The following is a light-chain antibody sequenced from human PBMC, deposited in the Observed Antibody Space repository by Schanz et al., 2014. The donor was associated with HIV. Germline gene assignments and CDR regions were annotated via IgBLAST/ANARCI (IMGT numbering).Light chain of an antibody. CDR3: SSYTTGSTVV. Sequence: QSALTQPPSASGSPGQSVTISCTGTSSDVGGYNYVSWYQQHPGKAPKLMIYDVSNRPSGVSNRFSGSKSGNTASLTISGLQAEDEAEYFCSSYTTGSTVVFGGGTKLTVL. V-gene: IGLV2-14*01. J-gene: IGLJ2*01. CDR2: DVS. CDR1: SSDVGGYNY.